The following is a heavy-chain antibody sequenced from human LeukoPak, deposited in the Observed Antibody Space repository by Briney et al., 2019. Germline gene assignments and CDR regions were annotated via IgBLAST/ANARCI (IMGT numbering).Heavy chain of an antibody. J-gene: IGHJ4*02. Sequence: GRSLRLSCTSSGFTFGDYAMSWFRQAPGKGLEWVAFIRGEAYGGTTEYAASVKGRFIISRDDSKSIAYLQMNSLKTEDTAVYYCTKYSGTIDYWGQGTLVTVSS. CDR1: GFTFGDYA. CDR2: IRGEAYGGTT. D-gene: IGHD5-18*01. V-gene: IGHV3-49*03. CDR3: TKYSGTIDY.